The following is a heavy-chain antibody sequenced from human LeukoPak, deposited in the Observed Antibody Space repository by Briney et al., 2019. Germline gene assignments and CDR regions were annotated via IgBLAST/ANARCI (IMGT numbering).Heavy chain of an antibody. CDR2: INPSGGST. CDR3: ARDRLLRLQYGMDV. D-gene: IGHD2/OR15-2a*01. CDR1: GYTFTSYY. V-gene: IGHV1-46*01. J-gene: IGHJ6*02. Sequence: ASVKVSCEASGYTFTSYYMHWVRQAPGQGLEWMGIINPSGGSTRYAQKFQGRVTMTSDTSTSTVYMELSSLRSEDTAVYYCARDRLLRLQYGMDVWGQGTTVTVSS.